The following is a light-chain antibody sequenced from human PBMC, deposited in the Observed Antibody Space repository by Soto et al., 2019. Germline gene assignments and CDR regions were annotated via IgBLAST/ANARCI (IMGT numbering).Light chain of an antibody. CDR3: GSYTNTKSRV. Sequence: QSALTQPASVSGSPGQSITISCTGTSSDVGGYDYVSWYQQYPGKGPKLIIYEVNNRPLGVSYRFSGSKSGNTASLTISGLQAEDEADYSCGSYTNTKSRVFGGGTKVTVL. CDR2: EVN. CDR1: SSDVGGYDY. V-gene: IGLV2-14*01. J-gene: IGLJ3*02.